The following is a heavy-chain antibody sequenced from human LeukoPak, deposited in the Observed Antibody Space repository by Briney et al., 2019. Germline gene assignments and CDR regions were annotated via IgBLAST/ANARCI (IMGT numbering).Heavy chain of an antibody. Sequence: GGSLRLSCAASGFTFSSYDMSWVRQAPRKGLEWVSAITGSGTSTYYADSVKGRFTISRDKSRSTLYLQMNSLRAEDTAVYFCAKGHCSGGACYRFDYWGQGTLVTVSS. CDR1: GFTFSSYD. CDR2: ITGSGTST. J-gene: IGHJ4*02. CDR3: AKGHCSGGACYRFDY. V-gene: IGHV3-23*01. D-gene: IGHD2-15*01.